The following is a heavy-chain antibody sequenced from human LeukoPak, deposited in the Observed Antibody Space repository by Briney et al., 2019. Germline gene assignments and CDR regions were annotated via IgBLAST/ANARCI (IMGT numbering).Heavy chain of an antibody. Sequence: SETLSLTCAVYGGSFSGYYWSWIRQPPGKGLEWIGEINHSGSTNYNPSLKSRVTISVDTPKNQFSLKLSSVTAADTAVYYCARDSPRYYYDSSGYSDAFDIWGQGTMVTVSS. J-gene: IGHJ3*02. D-gene: IGHD3-22*01. V-gene: IGHV4-34*01. CDR2: INHSGST. CDR3: ARDSPRYYYDSSGYSDAFDI. CDR1: GGSFSGYY.